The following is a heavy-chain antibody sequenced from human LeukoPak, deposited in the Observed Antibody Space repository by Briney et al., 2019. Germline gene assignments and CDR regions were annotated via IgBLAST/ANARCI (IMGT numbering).Heavy chain of an antibody. CDR3: AKDPDYYDSSGYYLNLGGAYYFDY. CDR2: IRYDGSNK. J-gene: IGHJ4*02. V-gene: IGHV3-30*02. D-gene: IGHD3-22*01. CDR1: GFTFSSYG. Sequence: PGGSLRLSCAASGFTFSSYGMHWVRQAPGKGLEWVAFIRYDGSNKYYADSVKGRFTISRDNSKNTLYLQMNSLRAEDTAVYYCAKDPDYYDSSGYYLNLGGAYYFDYWGQGTLVTVSS.